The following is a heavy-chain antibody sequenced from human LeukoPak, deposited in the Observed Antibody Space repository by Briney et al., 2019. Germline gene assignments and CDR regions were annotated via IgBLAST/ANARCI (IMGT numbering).Heavy chain of an antibody. CDR1: GGSISSYY. D-gene: IGHD6-13*01. J-gene: IGHJ4*02. V-gene: IGHV4-39*07. Sequence: PSETLSLTCTVSGGSISSYYWGWIRQPPGKGLEWIGSIYYSGSTYYNPSLKSRVTISVDTSKNQFSLKLSSVTAADTAVYYCARDRGSSHRHRGNYFDYWGQGTLVTVSS. CDR2: IYYSGST. CDR3: ARDRGSSHRHRGNYFDY.